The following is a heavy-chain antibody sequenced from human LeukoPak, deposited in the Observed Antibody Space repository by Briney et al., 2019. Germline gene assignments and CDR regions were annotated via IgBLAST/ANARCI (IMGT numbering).Heavy chain of an antibody. CDR3: ARGAIVATTTLSYFDY. D-gene: IGHD5-12*01. Sequence: ASVKVSCKASGYTFTGYYMHWVRQAPGQGLEWMGWINPNSGGTNYAQKFQGWVTMTRDTSSSTAYMELSRVRADDTAVYYCARGAIVATTTLSYFDYWGQGTLVTVSS. CDR2: INPNSGGT. V-gene: IGHV1-2*04. CDR1: GYTFTGYY. J-gene: IGHJ4*02.